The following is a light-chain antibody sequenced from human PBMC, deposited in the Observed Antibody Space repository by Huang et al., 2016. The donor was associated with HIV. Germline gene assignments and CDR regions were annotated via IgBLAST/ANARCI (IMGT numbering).Light chain of an antibody. Sequence: IVLTQSPGTLSLSPGERATLSCRASQSVSSSYLAWYQQKPGQAPRRLIYGASSRAIDIPDRFSGSGSGTDFTLTISRLEPEDFAVYYCQQYGSSPWTFGQGTKVEIK. CDR3: QQYGSSPWT. CDR1: QSVSSSY. CDR2: GAS. V-gene: IGKV3-20*01. J-gene: IGKJ1*01.